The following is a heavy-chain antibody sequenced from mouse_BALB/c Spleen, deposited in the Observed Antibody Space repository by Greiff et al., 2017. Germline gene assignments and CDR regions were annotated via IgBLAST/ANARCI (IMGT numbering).Heavy chain of an antibody. Sequence: VQLQQSGPELVKPGASVKMSCKASGYTFTSYVMHWVKQKPGQGLEWIGYINPYNDGTKYNEKFKGKATLTSDKSSSTAYMELSSLTSEDSAVYDCARPYGSSYDAMDYWGQGTSVTVSS. D-gene: IGHD1-1*01. CDR1: GYTFTSYV. CDR3: ARPYGSSYDAMDY. V-gene: IGHV1-14*01. J-gene: IGHJ4*01. CDR2: INPYNDGT.